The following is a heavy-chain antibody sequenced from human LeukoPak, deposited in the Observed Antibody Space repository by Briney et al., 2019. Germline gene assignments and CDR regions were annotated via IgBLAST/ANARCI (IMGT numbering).Heavy chain of an antibody. CDR2: ISGSGGST. J-gene: IGHJ4*02. Sequence: GGSLRLSCAASGFTFSSYAMSWVRQAPGKGLEWVSAISGSGGSTYYADSVKGRSTISRDNSKNTLYLQMNSLRAEDTAVYYCAKSGYSYGSRSYYFDYWGQGTLVTVSS. CDR3: AKSGYSYGSRSYYFDY. CDR1: GFTFSSYA. V-gene: IGHV3-23*01. D-gene: IGHD5-18*01.